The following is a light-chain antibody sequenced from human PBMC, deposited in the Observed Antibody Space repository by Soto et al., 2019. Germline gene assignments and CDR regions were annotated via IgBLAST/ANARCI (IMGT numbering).Light chain of an antibody. CDR3: QQYENLPT. CDR2: DAS. CDR1: QSISSW. V-gene: IGKV1-5*01. Sequence: DIQMTQSPSALPASVGDKATITCRASQSISSWLAWYQQKPGKAPKLLIYDASSLESGVPSRFRGSGSGTDFTFTISRLQPEDIATYYCQQYENLPTFGQGTRREIK. J-gene: IGKJ5*01.